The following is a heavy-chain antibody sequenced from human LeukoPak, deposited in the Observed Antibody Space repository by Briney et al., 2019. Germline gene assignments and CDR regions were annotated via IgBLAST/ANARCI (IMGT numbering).Heavy chain of an antibody. J-gene: IGHJ4*02. V-gene: IGHV4-39*02. CDR1: GGSISSSSYY. Sequence: SETLSLTCTVSGGSISSSSYYWGWIRQPPGKGLEWIGSIYYSGSTYYNPSLKSRVTISVDTSKNQFSLKLSSVTAADTAVYYCARDDYSNYRPYYFDYWGQGTLVTVSS. D-gene: IGHD4-11*01. CDR2: IYYSGST. CDR3: ARDDYSNYRPYYFDY.